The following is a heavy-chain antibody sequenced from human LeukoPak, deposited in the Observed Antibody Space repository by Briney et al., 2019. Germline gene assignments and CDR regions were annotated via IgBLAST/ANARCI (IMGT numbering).Heavy chain of an antibody. CDR1: GFTFSSYA. CDR2: ISYDGSNK. CDR3: ARDLGEYYDSSGYSFVGAFDI. J-gene: IGHJ3*02. D-gene: IGHD3-22*01. V-gene: IGHV3-30*04. Sequence: GRSLRLSCAASGFTFSSYAMHWVRQAPGKGLEWVAVISYDGSNKYYADSVKGRFTISRDNSKNTLYLQMNSPRAEDTAVYYCARDLGEYYDSSGYSFVGAFDIWGQGTMVTVSS.